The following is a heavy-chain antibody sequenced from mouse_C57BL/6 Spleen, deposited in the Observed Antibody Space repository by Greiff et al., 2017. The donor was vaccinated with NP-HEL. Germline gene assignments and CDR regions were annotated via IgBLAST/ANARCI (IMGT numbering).Heavy chain of an antibody. Sequence: VQLQQPGAELVKPGASVKLSCKASGYTFTSYWMQWVKQRPGQGLEWIGEIDPSASYTNYNQKFKGKATLTVDTSSSTAYMQLSSLTSEDSAVYYCARRGYDYDDGGSDYWGQGTTLTVSS. CDR3: ARRGYDYDDGGSDY. V-gene: IGHV1-50*01. CDR2: IDPSASYT. D-gene: IGHD2-4*01. J-gene: IGHJ2*01. CDR1: GYTFTSYW.